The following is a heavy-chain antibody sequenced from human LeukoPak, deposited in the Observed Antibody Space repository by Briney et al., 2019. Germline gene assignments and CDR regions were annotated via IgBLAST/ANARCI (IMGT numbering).Heavy chain of an antibody. CDR1: GGTFSSYA. Sequence: SVKVSCKASGGTFSSYAISWVRQAPGQGLEWMGRIIPILGIANYAQKFQGRATITADKSTSTAYMELSSLRSEDTAVYYCARLTTVTTGYMDVWGKGTTVTVSS. CDR3: ARLTTVTTGYMDV. J-gene: IGHJ6*03. CDR2: IIPILGIA. D-gene: IGHD4-17*01. V-gene: IGHV1-69*04.